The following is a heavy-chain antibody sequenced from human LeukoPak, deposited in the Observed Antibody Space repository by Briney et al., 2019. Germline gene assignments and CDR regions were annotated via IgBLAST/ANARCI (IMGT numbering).Heavy chain of an antibody. CDR3: AKDDSRGNGWYVIPLTGFAGL. Sequence: ASVKVSCKASGYTFTSYDINWVRQATGQGLEWMGWMNPNSGNTGYAQKFQGRVTITRNTSISTAYMELSSLRSEDTAVYYCAKDDSRGNGWYVIPLTGFAGLWGQGTLVTVSS. J-gene: IGHJ4*02. V-gene: IGHV1-8*03. D-gene: IGHD6-19*01. CDR2: MNPNSGNT. CDR1: GYTFTSYD.